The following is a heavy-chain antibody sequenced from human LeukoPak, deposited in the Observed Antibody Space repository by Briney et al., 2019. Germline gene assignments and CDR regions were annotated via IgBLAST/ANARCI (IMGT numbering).Heavy chain of an antibody. CDR2: IYSGGST. J-gene: IGHJ4*02. D-gene: IGHD6-19*01. CDR1: GFTVSSNY. V-gene: IGHV3-53*01. Sequence: GGSLRLSCAASGFTVSSNYMSWVRQAPGKGLEWVSVIYSGGSTYYADSVKGRFTISRDNSKNTLYLQMNSLRAEDTAVYYCARDTKAVAEHFDYRGQGTLVTVSS. CDR3: ARDTKAVAEHFDY.